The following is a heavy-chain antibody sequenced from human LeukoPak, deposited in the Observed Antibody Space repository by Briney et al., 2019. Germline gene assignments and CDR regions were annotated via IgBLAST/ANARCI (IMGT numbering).Heavy chain of an antibody. J-gene: IGHJ3*02. V-gene: IGHV1-2*02. D-gene: IGHD1-26*01. CDR1: GYTFSDYY. CDR3: ARPIRGSYVEDVFDI. Sequence: ASVTVSCKTSGYTFSDYYLHWVRQAPGQGLEWMGWINPSSGGTKNAQKFQGRVTMTRDTSISTGYMELSRLRSDDTAAYYCARPIRGSYVEDVFDIWGQGTMVTVSA. CDR2: INPSSGGT.